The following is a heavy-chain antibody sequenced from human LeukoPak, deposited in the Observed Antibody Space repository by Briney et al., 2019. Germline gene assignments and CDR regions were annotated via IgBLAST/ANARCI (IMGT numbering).Heavy chain of an antibody. D-gene: IGHD3-10*01. CDR2: IRYDGSNK. CDR1: GFTFSSYG. V-gene: IGHV3-30*02. Sequence: PGGSLRLSCAASGFTFSSYGMHWVRQAPGKGLEWVAFIRYDGSNKYYADSVKGRFTISRDNSKNTLYLQMNSLRAEDTAVYYCAKNGRRFGEPYYYYYYMDVWGKGTTVTISS. CDR3: AKNGRRFGEPYYYYYYMDV. J-gene: IGHJ6*03.